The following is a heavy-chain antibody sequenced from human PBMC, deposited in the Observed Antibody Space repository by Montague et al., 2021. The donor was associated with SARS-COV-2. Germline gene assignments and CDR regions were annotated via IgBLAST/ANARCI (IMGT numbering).Heavy chain of an antibody. CDR2: IYYSGST. CDR3: ARDLPPSRPRKLV. V-gene: IGHV4-59*01. D-gene: IGHD6-13*01. Sequence: SETLSLTCTVTGGSISSYYWSWIRQPPGKGLEWIGDIYYSGSTNYNPSLKSRVTISVDTSKNQFSLRLSSVTAADTAVYYCARDLPPSRPRKLVWGQGTLVTVSS. CDR1: GGSISSYY. J-gene: IGHJ4*02.